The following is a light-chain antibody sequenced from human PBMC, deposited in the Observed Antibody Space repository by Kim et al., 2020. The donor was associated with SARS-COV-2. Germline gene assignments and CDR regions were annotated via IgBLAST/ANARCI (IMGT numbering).Light chain of an antibody. V-gene: IGKV3-20*01. CDR1: QSLTY. J-gene: IGKJ3*01. CDR2: DTS. Sequence: EIVLTQTPGTMSLSPGDRATLSCRASQSLTYLAWYQQKPGQAPRLLIYDTSTRATGIPDRFRGGGSGTDFTLTINSLAPEDFAVYYCHHYGTSSFTFSPGTKVDIK. CDR3: HHYGTSSFT.